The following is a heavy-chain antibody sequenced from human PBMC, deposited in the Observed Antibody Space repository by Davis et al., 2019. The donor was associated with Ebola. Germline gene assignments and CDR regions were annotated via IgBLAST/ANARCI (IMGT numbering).Heavy chain of an antibody. CDR1: GGTFSSYA. V-gene: IGHV1-69*10. CDR2: IIPIFGIA. Sequence: AASVKVSCKASGGTFSSYAISWVRQAPGQGLEWMGGIIPIFGIANYAQKFQGRVTITADKSTSTAYMELSRLRSDDTAVYYCARDRGTPYGMDVWGQGTTVTVSS. D-gene: IGHD1-1*01. CDR3: ARDRGTPYGMDV. J-gene: IGHJ6*02.